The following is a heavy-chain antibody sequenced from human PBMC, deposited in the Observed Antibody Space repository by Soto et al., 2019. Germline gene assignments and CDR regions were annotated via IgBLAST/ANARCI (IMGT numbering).Heavy chain of an antibody. D-gene: IGHD1-26*01. V-gene: IGHV3-74*01. Sequence: EVQLVESGGGLVQPGGSLRLSCAASGFTFSTYWMHWVRQAPGKGLVWVSRINSDGSSTSYADSVKGRFTISRDNAKNTRDLQMNSLRADDTAVYYCARDSGMGAFDIWGQGTMVTVSS. CDR3: ARDSGMGAFDI. J-gene: IGHJ3*02. CDR1: GFTFSTYW. CDR2: INSDGSST.